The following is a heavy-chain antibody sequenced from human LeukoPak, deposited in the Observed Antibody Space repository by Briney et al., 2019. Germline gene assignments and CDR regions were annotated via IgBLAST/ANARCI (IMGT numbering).Heavy chain of an antibody. D-gene: IGHD4-11*01. CDR3: AKDRWGGDSDLGDMDV. CDR1: GFTFRNYA. Sequence: PGGSLRLSCAASGFTFRNYAMSWVRQAPGKGLEWVSVISGGGGGAYYADSLKGRFTISRDNAKNTLYLQMNSLRAGDTAVYYCAKDRWGGDSDLGDMDVWGQGTTVTVSS. J-gene: IGHJ6*02. CDR2: ISGGGGGA. V-gene: IGHV3-23*01.